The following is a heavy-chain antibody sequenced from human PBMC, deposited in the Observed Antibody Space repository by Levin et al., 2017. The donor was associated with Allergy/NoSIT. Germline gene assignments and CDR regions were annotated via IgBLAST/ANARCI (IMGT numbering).Heavy chain of an antibody. D-gene: IGHD2-21*01. Sequence: GGSLRLSCAASGLNFGKYGIHWVRQAPGKGLEWVTFISYDGANKNYAESVRGRFTISKDNSQNTAFLLMNNLRREDTAVYYCAAPCGALIDASPGYWGQGSLVTVSS. CDR2: ISYDGANK. V-gene: IGHV3-30*03. J-gene: IGHJ4*02. CDR3: AAPCGALIDASPGY. CDR1: GLNFGKYG.